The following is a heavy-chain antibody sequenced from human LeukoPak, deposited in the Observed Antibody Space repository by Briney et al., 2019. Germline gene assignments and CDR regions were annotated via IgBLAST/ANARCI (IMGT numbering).Heavy chain of an antibody. CDR3: AREKVVVAEYYMDV. D-gene: IGHD2-15*01. V-gene: IGHV3-21*01. J-gene: IGHJ6*03. CDR2: ISSSSSYI. CDR1: GFTFSSYS. Sequence: PGGSLRLSCAASGFTFSSYSMNWVRQAPGKGLEWVSSISSSSSYIYYADSVKGRFTISRDNAKNSLYLQMNSLRAEDTAVYYCAREKVVVAEYYMDVWGKGTTVTVSS.